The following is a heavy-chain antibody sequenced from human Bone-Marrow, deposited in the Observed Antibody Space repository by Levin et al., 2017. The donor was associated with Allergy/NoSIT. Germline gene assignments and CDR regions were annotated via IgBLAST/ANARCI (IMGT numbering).Heavy chain of an antibody. CDR1: GFIFSSYS. CDR2: IHKSGSTV. V-gene: IGHV3-48*02. Sequence: GESLKISCAASGFIFSSYSMNWVRQAPGKGLEWVSYIHKSGSTVYYADSVKGRFTISRDNAKNSLSLQMNSLRDEDTALYYCVRDPNALDYWGQGTLVTVSS. CDR3: VRDPNALDY. D-gene: IGHD4/OR15-4a*01. J-gene: IGHJ4*02.